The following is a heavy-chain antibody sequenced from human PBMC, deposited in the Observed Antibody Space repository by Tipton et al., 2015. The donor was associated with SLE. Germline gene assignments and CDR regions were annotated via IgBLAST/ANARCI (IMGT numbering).Heavy chain of an antibody. V-gene: IGHV4-4*07. D-gene: IGHD6-6*01. CDR1: GGSISSHY. CDR3: AREQSSSSGGRYFDY. Sequence: TLSLTCTVSGGSISSHYWSWIRQPAGKGLEWIGRMYTSGSTNYNPSLKSRVTMSVDTSKNQFSLNLTSVTAADTAVYYCAREQSSSSGGRYFDYWGQGILVTVSS. CDR2: MYTSGST. J-gene: IGHJ4*02.